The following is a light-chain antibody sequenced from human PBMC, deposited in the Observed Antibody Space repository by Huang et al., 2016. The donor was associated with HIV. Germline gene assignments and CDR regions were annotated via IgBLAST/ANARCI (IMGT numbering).Light chain of an antibody. CDR3: QDRYNWPRFT. CDR1: QSVGTY. V-gene: IGKV3-11*01. CDR2: DAS. Sequence: EIMLTQSPATLSLSPGKRATLSCRASQSVGTYLAWYQQKPGQAPRLLIYDASLRATGIPVRFSDSGSGTNFTLTISRLEPEDFAVYFCQDRYNWPRFTFGPGTKVDIK. J-gene: IGKJ3*01.